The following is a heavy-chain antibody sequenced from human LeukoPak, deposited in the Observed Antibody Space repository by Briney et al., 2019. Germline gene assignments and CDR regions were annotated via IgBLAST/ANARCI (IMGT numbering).Heavy chain of an antibody. J-gene: IGHJ4*02. V-gene: IGHV1-46*01. Sequence: VASVKVSCKASGYTFTSYYMHWVRQAPGQGLEWMGIINPSGGSTSYAQKFQGRVTMTRDMSTSTVYMELSSLRSEDTAVYYCARVSYGHYDILTGYLDYWGQGTLVTVSS. CDR2: INPSGGST. CDR3: ARVSYGHYDILTGYLDY. CDR1: GYTFTSYY. D-gene: IGHD3-9*01.